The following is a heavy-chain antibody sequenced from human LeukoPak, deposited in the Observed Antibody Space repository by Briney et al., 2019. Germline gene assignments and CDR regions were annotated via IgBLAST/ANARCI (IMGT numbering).Heavy chain of an antibody. J-gene: IGHJ4*02. V-gene: IGHV3-48*03. CDR1: GFTFSNYE. CDR3: ARRLDSSGGCLGY. CDR2: ISNGGSTI. D-gene: IGHD3-22*01. Sequence: PGGSLRLSCAASGFTFSNYEMNWVRQAPGKGLEWVSYISNGGSTIYYADSVKGRFTISRDNAKNSLYLQMNSLRAEDTAVYYCARRLDSSGGCLGYWGQGTLVTVSS.